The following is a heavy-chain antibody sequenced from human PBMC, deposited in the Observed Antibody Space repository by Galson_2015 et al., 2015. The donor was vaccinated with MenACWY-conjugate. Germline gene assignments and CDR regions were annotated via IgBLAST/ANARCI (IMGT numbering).Heavy chain of an antibody. J-gene: IGHJ4*02. CDR3: ARGRGWETLRKSPFDY. Sequence: SLRLSCAASGFTFSSYGMHWVRQAPGKGLEWVAVISYDGSDKYYADSVKGRFTISRDNSKNTLYVQMNSLRAEDTAVYYCARGRGWETLRKSPFDYWGQGTLVTVSS. D-gene: IGHD1-26*01. CDR1: GFTFSSYG. CDR2: ISYDGSDK. V-gene: IGHV3-30*03.